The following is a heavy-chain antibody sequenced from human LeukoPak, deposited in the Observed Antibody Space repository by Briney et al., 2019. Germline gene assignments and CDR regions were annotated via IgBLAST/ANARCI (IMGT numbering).Heavy chain of an antibody. J-gene: IGHJ6*02. V-gene: IGHV3-23*03. Sequence: GGSLRLSCAASGFTFSNYAMSWVRQAPGKGLEWVSVVYSGGVNTFYADAVKGRFTISRDNSKNTLHLQMNSLRPDDTAVYYCAKRSVSGSSSPLDVWGQGTTVTVSS. D-gene: IGHD3-10*01. CDR1: GFTFSNYA. CDR2: VYSGGVNT. CDR3: AKRSVSGSSSPLDV.